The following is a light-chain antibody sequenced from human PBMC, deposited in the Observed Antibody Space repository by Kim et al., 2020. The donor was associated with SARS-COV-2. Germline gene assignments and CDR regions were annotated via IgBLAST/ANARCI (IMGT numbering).Light chain of an antibody. J-gene: IGLJ2*01. Sequence: SSELTQDPVVSVALGQTVRITCQGDSLRSYYATWYQQKPGQAPLLVIYGKNNRSSGIPDRFSGSSSGSTASLTITGAQAEDEADYYCHSRDNSDNHVLFGGGTKVTVL. CDR1: SLRSYY. CDR3: HSRDNSDNHVL. V-gene: IGLV3-19*01. CDR2: GKN.